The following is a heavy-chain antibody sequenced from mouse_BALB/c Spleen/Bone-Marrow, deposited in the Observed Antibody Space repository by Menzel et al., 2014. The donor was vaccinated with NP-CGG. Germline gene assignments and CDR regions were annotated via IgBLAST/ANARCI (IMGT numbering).Heavy chain of an antibody. V-gene: IGHV1S22*01. CDR1: GYTFTSYW. J-gene: IGHJ3*01. D-gene: IGHD2-4*01. CDR2: IYPGSGST. CDR3: TRLGSTMITTDAY. Sequence: LQQSGSELVRPGASVKLSCKASGYTFTSYWMHWVKQRPGQGLEWIGNIYPGSGSTNYDEKFKSKATLTVDTSSSTAYMQLSSLTSEDSAVYCCTRLGSTMITTDAYWGQGTLVTVTA.